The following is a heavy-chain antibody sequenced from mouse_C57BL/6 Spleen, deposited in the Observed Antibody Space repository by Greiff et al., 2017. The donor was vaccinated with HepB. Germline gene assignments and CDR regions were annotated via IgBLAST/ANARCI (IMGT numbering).Heavy chain of an antibody. D-gene: IGHD4-1*01. CDR1: GYSITSGYY. Sequence: EVHLVESGPGLVKPSQSLSLTCSVTGYSITSGYYWNWIRQFPGNKLEWMGYISYDGSNNYNPSLKNRISITRDTSKNQFFLKLNSVTTEDTATYYCARELGRRFAYWGQGTLVTVSA. CDR3: ARELGRRFAY. J-gene: IGHJ3*01. CDR2: ISYDGSN. V-gene: IGHV3-6*01.